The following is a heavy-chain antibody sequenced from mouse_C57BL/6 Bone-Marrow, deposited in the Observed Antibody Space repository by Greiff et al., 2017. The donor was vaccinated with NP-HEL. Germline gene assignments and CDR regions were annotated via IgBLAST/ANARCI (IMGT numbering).Heavy chain of an antibody. CDR1: GYTFTDYY. D-gene: IGHD3-2*02. Sequence: VQLQQSGPELVKPGASVKISCKASGYTFTDYYMNWVKQSHGKSLEWIGDINPNNGGTSYNQKFKGKATLTVDQSSSTAYMELRSLTSEDSAVYYCARDSSGYVGYAMDYWGQGTSVTVSS. CDR2: INPNNGGT. CDR3: ARDSSGYVGYAMDY. V-gene: IGHV1-26*01. J-gene: IGHJ4*01.